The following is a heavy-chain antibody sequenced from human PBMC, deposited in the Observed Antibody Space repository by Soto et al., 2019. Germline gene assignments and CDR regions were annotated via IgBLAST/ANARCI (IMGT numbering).Heavy chain of an antibody. V-gene: IGHV1-3*01. J-gene: IGHJ5*01. CDR2: INAGNGNT. Sequence: ASVKVSCKASGYTFTSYAMHWVRQAPGQRLEWMGWINAGNGNTKYSQKFQGRVTITRDTSASTAYMELSSLRSEDTAVYYCARDSPPITMVRGVIETPWFDSWGQGSLVTGSS. D-gene: IGHD3-10*01. CDR1: GYTFTSYA. CDR3: ARDSPPITMVRGVIETPWFDS.